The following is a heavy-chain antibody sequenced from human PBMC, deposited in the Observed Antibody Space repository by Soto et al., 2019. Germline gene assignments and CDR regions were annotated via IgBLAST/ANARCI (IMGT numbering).Heavy chain of an antibody. CDR1: GGSISRYY. D-gene: IGHD2-2*01. V-gene: IGHV4-59*01. CDR2: IYYGGST. CDR3: AAIVVVPAATYGMDV. J-gene: IGHJ6*02. Sequence: SETPSLTCTVSGGSISRYYWSWIRQPPGKGLEWIGYIYYGGSTNYNPSLKSRVTISVDTSKNQYSLKLSSVTAADTAVYYCAAIVVVPAATYGMDVWGQGTTVAVSS.